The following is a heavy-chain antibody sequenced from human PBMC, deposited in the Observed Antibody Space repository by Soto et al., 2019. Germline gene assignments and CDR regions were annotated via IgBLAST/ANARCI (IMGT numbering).Heavy chain of an antibody. CDR1: GYTFTSYA. Sequence: ASVKVSCKASGYTFTSYAMHWVRQAPGQRLEWMGWINAGNGNTKYSQKFQGRVTITRDTSASTAYMELSSLRSEDTAVYYCAREDHHYYDILTGYYGHYGMDVWGQGTTVTVSS. CDR3: AREDHHYYDILTGYYGHYGMDV. CDR2: INAGNGNT. J-gene: IGHJ6*02. D-gene: IGHD3-9*01. V-gene: IGHV1-3*01.